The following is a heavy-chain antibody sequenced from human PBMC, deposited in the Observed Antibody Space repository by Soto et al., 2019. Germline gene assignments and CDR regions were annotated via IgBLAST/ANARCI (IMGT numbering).Heavy chain of an antibody. Sequence: GSLRLSCAASGFTFSDYYMSWIRQAPGKGLEWVSHISSSGRTIYYADSVKGRFTISRDNAKNSLYLQMNSLRAEDTAVYYCARIYSRSSNLDYWGQGTLVTVSS. CDR1: GFTFSDYY. V-gene: IGHV3-11*01. CDR3: ARIYSRSSNLDY. CDR2: ISSSGRTI. D-gene: IGHD6-6*01. J-gene: IGHJ4*02.